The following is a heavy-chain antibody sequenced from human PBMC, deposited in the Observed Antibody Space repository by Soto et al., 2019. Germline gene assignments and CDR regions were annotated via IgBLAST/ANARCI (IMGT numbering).Heavy chain of an antibody. V-gene: IGHV4-34*01. CDR2: INHGGTT. CDR1: GVSFSGHY. J-gene: IGHJ2*01. CDR3: VKNFYL. Sequence: QVQLQQWGAGLLKPSETLSLTCAVYGVSFSGHYWVWIRQPPGKGLEWIGDINHGGTTNYIPSLKSLFTISGKTSKKQVSLNLISVTAADTAVHYCVKNFYLLGRRTLVTVSS.